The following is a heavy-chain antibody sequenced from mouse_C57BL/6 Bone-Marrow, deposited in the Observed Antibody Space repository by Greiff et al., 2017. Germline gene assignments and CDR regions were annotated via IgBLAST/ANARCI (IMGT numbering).Heavy chain of an antibody. CDR2: IRNKANNHAT. CDR1: GFTFSDAW. Sequence: EVKVEESGGGLVQPGGSMKLSCAASGFTFSDAWMDWVRQSPEKGLEWVAEIRNKANNHATYYAESVKGRFTISRDDSKSSVYLQMNSLRAEDTGIYYPRVLLRYRDYLDYWGQGTTLTVAS. D-gene: IGHD1-1*01. CDR3: RVLLRYRDYLDY. V-gene: IGHV6-6*01. J-gene: IGHJ2*01.